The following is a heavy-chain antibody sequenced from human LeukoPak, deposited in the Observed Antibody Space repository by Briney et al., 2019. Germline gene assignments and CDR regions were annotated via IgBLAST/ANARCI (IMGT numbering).Heavy chain of an antibody. CDR3: ARVDDLDAFDI. Sequence: GGSLRLSCAASGFTFSSYALHWVRQAPGKGLEWVTVISDDGSNKYYADSVKGRFTISGDNSKNTLYLQMNRLRPEDTAVYYCARVDDLDAFDIWGQGTMVTVSS. J-gene: IGHJ3*02. D-gene: IGHD2-2*03. CDR1: GFTFSSYA. V-gene: IGHV3-30*04. CDR2: ISDDGSNK.